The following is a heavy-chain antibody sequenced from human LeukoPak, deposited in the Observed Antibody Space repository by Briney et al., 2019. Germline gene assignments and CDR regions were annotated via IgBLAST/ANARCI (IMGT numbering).Heavy chain of an antibody. CDR1: GGSFSGYY. V-gene: IGHV4-34*01. CDR3: ARGKTAPPNIVVVPAAIPGAYNWFDP. D-gene: IGHD2-2*02. CDR2: INHSGST. J-gene: IGHJ5*02. Sequence: PSETLSLTCAVYGGSFSGYYWSWIRQPPGKGLEWIGEINHSGSTNYNPSLKSRVTISVDTSKNQFSLKLSSVTAADTAVYYCARGKTAPPNIVVVPAAIPGAYNWFDPWGQGTLVTVSS.